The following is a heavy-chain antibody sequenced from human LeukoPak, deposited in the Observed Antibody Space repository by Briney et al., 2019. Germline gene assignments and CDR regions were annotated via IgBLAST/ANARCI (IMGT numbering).Heavy chain of an antibody. D-gene: IGHD6-13*01. CDR1: GGTFSSYA. J-gene: IGHJ2*01. V-gene: IGHV1-69*05. Sequence: SVKVSCKASGGTFSSYAISWVRQAPGQGLEWMGRIIPIFGTANYAQKFQGRVTITTDESTSTAYMELGSLRSEDTAVYYCARARGDRAGNFDLWGRGTLVTVSS. CDR3: ARARGDRAGNFDL. CDR2: IIPIFGTA.